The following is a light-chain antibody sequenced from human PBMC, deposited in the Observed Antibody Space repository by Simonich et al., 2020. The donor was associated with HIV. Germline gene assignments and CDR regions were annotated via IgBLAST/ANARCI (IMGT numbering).Light chain of an antibody. CDR1: NSNIGSNT. CDR2: RNN. Sequence: QSVLTQPPSASGTPGQRVTISCSGSNSNIGSNTLNWYQQLPGTAPKLLIYRNNQRPAGVPDRFFGSKSGTAASLAISGLQSEDEADYYCAAWDDSLNGHVIFGGGTKLTVV. CDR3: AAWDDSLNGHVI. J-gene: IGLJ2*01. V-gene: IGLV1-44*01.